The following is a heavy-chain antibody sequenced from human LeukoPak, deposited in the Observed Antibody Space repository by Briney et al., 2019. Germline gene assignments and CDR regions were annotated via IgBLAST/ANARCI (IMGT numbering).Heavy chain of an antibody. CDR1: GGTFSSYA. CDR2: IIPIFGTA. J-gene: IGHJ5*02. Sequence: ASVKVSCKASGGTFSSYAISWVRQAPGQGLEWMGGIIPIFGTANYAQKFQGRVTITADESTSTAYMELSSLRSEDTAVYYCARVENNWFDPWGQGTLVTVSS. V-gene: IGHV1-69*13. CDR3: ARVENNWFDP.